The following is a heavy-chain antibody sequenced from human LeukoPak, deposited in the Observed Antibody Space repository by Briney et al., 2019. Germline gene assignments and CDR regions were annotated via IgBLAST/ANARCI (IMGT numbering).Heavy chain of an antibody. CDR3: ARESSWAPDY. CDR2: INGDGSST. CDR1: GFTLSNYW. V-gene: IGHV3-74*01. Sequence: GGSLRLSCAASGFTLSNYWMHWVRQAPGKGLVWASRINGDGSSTSNADAVKGRFTISRDNAKNTLFLQMNSLRAEDTAVYYCARESSWAPDYWGQGTLVTVSS. D-gene: IGHD1-26*01. J-gene: IGHJ4*02.